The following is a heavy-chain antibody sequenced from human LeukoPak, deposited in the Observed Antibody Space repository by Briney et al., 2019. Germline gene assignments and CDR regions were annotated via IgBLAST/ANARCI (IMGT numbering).Heavy chain of an antibody. J-gene: IGHJ4*02. V-gene: IGHV4-39*01. Sequence: SETLSLTCTVSGGSISSSSAYWGWIRQPPGKGLEWIGSIYYSKNTYYNPSLKSRVTISADASKNQFSLALGSVSATDTAVYYCVSPRGFSYGYFDYWGQGTLVTVSS. D-gene: IGHD5-18*01. CDR2: IYYSKNT. CDR3: VSPRGFSYGYFDY. CDR1: GGSISSSSAY.